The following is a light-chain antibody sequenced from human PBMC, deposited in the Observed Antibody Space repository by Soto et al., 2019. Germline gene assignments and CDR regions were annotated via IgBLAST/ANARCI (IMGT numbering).Light chain of an antibody. CDR3: QQNAITPPWT. Sequence: QLTQSPASLSASVGDRVIITCRASQSVSRSLNRYQQKPGQPPKLLLYAASTLHSGVPSRLSGRGSGTEFTLTISSRQPEDFATYYCQQNAITPPWTFGQGTKVDI. CDR2: AAS. V-gene: IGKV1-39*01. CDR1: QSVSRS. J-gene: IGKJ1*01.